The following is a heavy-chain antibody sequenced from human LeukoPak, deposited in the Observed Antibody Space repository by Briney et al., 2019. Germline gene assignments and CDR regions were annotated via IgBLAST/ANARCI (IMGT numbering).Heavy chain of an antibody. CDR2: IVVGSGNT. D-gene: IGHD2-15*01. CDR1: GFTFTSSA. CDR3: AASPGYCSGGSCYNDAFDI. J-gene: IGHJ3*02. V-gene: IGHV1-58*02. Sequence: GASVKVSCKASGFTFTSSAMQWVRQARGQRLEWIGWIVVGSGNTNYAQKFQERVTITRDMSTSTAYMDLSSLRSEDTAVYYCAASPGYCSGGSCYNDAFDIWGQGTMVTVSS.